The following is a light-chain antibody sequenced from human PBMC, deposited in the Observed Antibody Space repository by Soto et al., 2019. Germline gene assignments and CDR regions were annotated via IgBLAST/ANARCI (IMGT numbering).Light chain of an antibody. CDR3: QQRSNCLT. V-gene: IGKV3-11*01. CDR2: DAS. J-gene: IGKJ4*01. Sequence: EIVLTQSPATLSLSPGERATLSCRASQSVSSYLAWYQQKPGQAPRLLIYDASSRATGIPARFSGSWSGTDFTLTISSLEPEDFAVYYCQQRSNCLTFGGGTKVDNK. CDR1: QSVSSY.